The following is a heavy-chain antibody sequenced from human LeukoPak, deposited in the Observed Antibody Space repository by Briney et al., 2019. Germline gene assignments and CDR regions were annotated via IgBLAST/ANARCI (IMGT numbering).Heavy chain of an antibody. CDR2: INAGNGNT. V-gene: IGHV1-3*01. Sequence: GASVKVSCKASGYTFTSYGISWVRQAPGQRLEWMGWINAGNGNTKYSQKFQGRVTITRDTSASTAYMELSSLRSEDTAVYYCARGGRSLAAAGTMPTDYWGQGTLVTVSS. CDR1: GYTFTSYG. D-gene: IGHD6-13*01. J-gene: IGHJ4*02. CDR3: ARGGRSLAAAGTMPTDY.